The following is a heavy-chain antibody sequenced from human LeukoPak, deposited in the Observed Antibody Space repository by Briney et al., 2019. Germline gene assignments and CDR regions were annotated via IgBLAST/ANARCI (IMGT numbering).Heavy chain of an antibody. V-gene: IGHV3-23*01. CDR3: AKASRYSGTSWGAFDI. Sequence: PGGSLRLSCAASGFTFSNYAMTWVRQAPGKGLEWVSAISGSGASTYYADSVKGRFTISRDNSKNTLFLQMNILRADDTAVYYCAKASRYSGTSWGAFDIWGQGTMVTVSS. CDR2: ISGSGAST. CDR1: GFTFSNYA. D-gene: IGHD1-26*01. J-gene: IGHJ3*02.